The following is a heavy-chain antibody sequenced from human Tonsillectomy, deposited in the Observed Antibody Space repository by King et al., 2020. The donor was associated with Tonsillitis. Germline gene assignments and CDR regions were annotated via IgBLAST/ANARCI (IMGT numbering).Heavy chain of an antibody. CDR2: IRSKANSYAT. CDR3: TAATRVRSGYADWYFDL. CDR1: GFTFSGSA. V-gene: IGHV3-73*01. Sequence: QLVQSGGGLVQPGGSLKLSCAASGFTFSGSAMHWVRQASGKGLEWVGRIRSKANSYATAYAASVKGRFTISRDDSKNTAYLQMNSLKTEDTAVYYCTAATRVRSGYADWYFDLWGRGTLVTVSS. J-gene: IGHJ2*01. D-gene: IGHD5-12*01.